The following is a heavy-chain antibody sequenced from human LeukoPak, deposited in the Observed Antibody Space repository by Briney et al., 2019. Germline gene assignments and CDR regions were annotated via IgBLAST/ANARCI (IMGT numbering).Heavy chain of an antibody. D-gene: IGHD3-22*01. V-gene: IGHV1-24*01. J-gene: IGHJ4*02. CDR3: ARDSNPTYSYDSSDSAHWA. Sequence: ASVKVSCKVSGYTLTELSMHWVRQAPGKGLEWMGGFDPEDGETIYAQKFQGRVTMTEDTSTDTAYMDLSSLKSEDTAVYYCARDSNPTYSYDSSDSAHWAWGQGTLVTVSS. CDR1: GYTLTELS. CDR2: FDPEDGET.